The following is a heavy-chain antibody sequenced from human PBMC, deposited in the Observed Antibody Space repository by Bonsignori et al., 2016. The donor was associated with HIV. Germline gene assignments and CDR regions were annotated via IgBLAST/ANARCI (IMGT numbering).Heavy chain of an antibody. D-gene: IGHD6-13*01. J-gene: IGHJ3*02. V-gene: IGHV4-34*01. CDR2: INHSGST. Sequence: SQTLSLTCAVYGGSFSGYYWSWIRQPPGKGLEWIGEINHSGSTNYNPSLKSRVTISVDTSKNQFSLKLSSVTAADTAVYYCARKQQLALGRAFDIWGQGTMVTVSS. CDR3: ARKQQLALGRAFDI. CDR1: GGSFSGYY.